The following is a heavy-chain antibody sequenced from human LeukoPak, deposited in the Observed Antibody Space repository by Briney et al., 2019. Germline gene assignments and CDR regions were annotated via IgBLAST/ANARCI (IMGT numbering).Heavy chain of an antibody. Sequence: PSETLSLTCTVSGGSISSYYWSWIRQPPGKGLEWIGYIYYSGSTNYNPSPKSRVTISVDTSKNQFSLKLSSVTAADTAVYYCARGPTGIAAAGIDYWGQGTLVTVSS. CDR3: ARGPTGIAAAGIDY. V-gene: IGHV4-59*01. D-gene: IGHD6-13*01. CDR1: GGSISSYY. CDR2: IYYSGST. J-gene: IGHJ4*02.